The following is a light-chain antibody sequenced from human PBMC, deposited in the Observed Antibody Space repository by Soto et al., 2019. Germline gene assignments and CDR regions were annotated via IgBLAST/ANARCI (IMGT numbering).Light chain of an antibody. Sequence: DIQMTQSPSSLSASAGDRVTITCRASQSIVSYLNWYQQKPGKAPNLLIYAASSLQSGVPSRFSGSGSGTDFTITIISLQPEDFATYYCQQSYDTVWTFGQGNKVEIK. J-gene: IGKJ1*01. CDR1: QSIVSY. CDR3: QQSYDTVWT. CDR2: AAS. V-gene: IGKV1-39*01.